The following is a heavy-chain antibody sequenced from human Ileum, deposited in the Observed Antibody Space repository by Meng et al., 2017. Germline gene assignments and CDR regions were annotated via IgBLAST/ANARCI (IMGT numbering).Heavy chain of an antibody. CDR3: ARVAVTGIGYFQY. V-gene: IGHV1-3*01. CDR1: GYTFTSHY. J-gene: IGHJ1*01. Sequence: QVRFVQSGAEVKKPGASVKVSCKASGYTFTSHYIHWWRQAPGQGLEWMGWTNGGTGNTEYSQNFQGRITFTRDTAASTVYMELSSLRSEDTAVFYCARVAVTGIGYFQYWGQGTLVTVSS. CDR2: TNGGTGNT. D-gene: IGHD6-19*01.